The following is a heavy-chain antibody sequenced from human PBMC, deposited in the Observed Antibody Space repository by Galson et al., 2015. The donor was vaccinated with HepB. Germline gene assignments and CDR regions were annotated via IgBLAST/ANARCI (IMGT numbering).Heavy chain of an antibody. CDR2: ISYDGSNK. CDR3: ARASNYCSSTSCYRYYYYYYMDV. V-gene: IGHV3-30-3*01. J-gene: IGHJ6*03. Sequence: SLRLSCAASGFTFSSYAMHWVRQAPGKGLEWVAVISYDGSNKYYADSVKGRFTISRDNSKNTLYLQMNSLRAEDTAVYYCARASNYCSSTSCYRYYYYYYMDVWGKGTTVTVSS. CDR1: GFTFSSYA. D-gene: IGHD2-2*02.